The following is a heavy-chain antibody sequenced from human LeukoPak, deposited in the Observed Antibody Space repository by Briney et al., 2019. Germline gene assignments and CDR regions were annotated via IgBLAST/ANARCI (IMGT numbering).Heavy chain of an antibody. Sequence: GGSLRLSCAASGFTFSSYAMSWVRQAPGKGLEWVSTISSSGGSTYYADSVKGRFTISRDNSKNTLYLQMNSLRPEDTAVYYCARRSEDYWYFDLWGRGTLATVSS. V-gene: IGHV3-23*01. CDR2: ISSSGGST. D-gene: IGHD4-17*01. CDR3: ARRSEDYWYFDL. J-gene: IGHJ2*01. CDR1: GFTFSSYA.